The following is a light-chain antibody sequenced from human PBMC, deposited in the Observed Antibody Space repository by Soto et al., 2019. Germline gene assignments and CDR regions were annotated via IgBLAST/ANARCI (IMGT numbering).Light chain of an antibody. CDR3: NSYGGSNNYVV. Sequence: QSALTQPPSASWSPGQSVTSSCTGTSSDVGGYNYVSWYQQHPGKAPKLMIYEVNKRPSGVPDRFSGSKSGNTASLPVSGLQADDEADYYCNSYGGSNNYVVFGGGTKLTVL. J-gene: IGLJ2*01. CDR2: EVN. V-gene: IGLV2-8*01. CDR1: SSDVGGYNY.